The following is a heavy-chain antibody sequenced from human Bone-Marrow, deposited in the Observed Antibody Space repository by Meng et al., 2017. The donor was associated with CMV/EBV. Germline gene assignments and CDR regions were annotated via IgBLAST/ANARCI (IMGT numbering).Heavy chain of an antibody. Sequence: QGQLVQSGADVKKPGASGKVSCKASGYTFTGYYMHGVRQAAGQGLEWMGWMNPNSGNTDYAQKFQGRVTMTRNISKSTAYMDLSSLRSEDTAVYYCATGVADFEYWGQGTLVTVSS. CDR2: MNPNSGNT. CDR1: GYTFTGYY. D-gene: IGHD6-19*01. J-gene: IGHJ4*02. V-gene: IGHV1-8*02. CDR3: ATGVADFEY.